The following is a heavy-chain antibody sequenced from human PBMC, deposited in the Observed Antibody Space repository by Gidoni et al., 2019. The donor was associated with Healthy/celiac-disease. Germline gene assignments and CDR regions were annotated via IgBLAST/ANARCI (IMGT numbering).Heavy chain of an antibody. Sequence: EVQLVVSGGVLVQPGRSLRLSCAASGFTFDDYALHWVRQAPGKGLEWVSGSSWKSGSIGYADSVKGRFTISRDNAKNSLYLQMNSLRAEDTALYYCAKGGGGYCSGGSCYRGDWFDPWGQGTLVTVSS. CDR2: SSWKSGSI. J-gene: IGHJ5*02. CDR3: AKGGGGYCSGGSCYRGDWFDP. V-gene: IGHV3-9*01. CDR1: GFTFDDYA. D-gene: IGHD2-15*01.